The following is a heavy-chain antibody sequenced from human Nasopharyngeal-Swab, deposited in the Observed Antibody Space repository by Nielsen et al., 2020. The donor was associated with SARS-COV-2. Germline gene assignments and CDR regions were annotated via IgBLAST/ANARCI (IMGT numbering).Heavy chain of an antibody. V-gene: IGHV6-1*01. CDR2: TYYRSKWYN. J-gene: IGHJ3*02. D-gene: IGHD6-13*01. Sequence: WIRQSPSRGLEWLGRTYYRSKWYNDYAVSVKSRITINPDTSKNQFSLQLNSVTPEDTAVYYCARDEDNSSSWGDDAFDIWGQGTMVTASS. CDR3: ARDEDNSSSWGDDAFDI.